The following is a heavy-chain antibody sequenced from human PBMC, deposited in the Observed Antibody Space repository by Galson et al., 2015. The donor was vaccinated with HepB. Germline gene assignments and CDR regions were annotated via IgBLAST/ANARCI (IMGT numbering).Heavy chain of an antibody. J-gene: IGHJ4*02. CDR3: AKDINERSGYSSSWYDY. V-gene: IGHV3-30*02. Sequence: SLRLSCAASGFTFSSYGMHWVRQAPGKGPEWVAFIRYDGSNKYYADSVKGRFTISRDNSKNTLYLQMNSLRTEDTALYYCAKDINERSGYSSSWYDYWGQGTLVTVSS. CDR1: GFTFSSYG. D-gene: IGHD6-13*01. CDR2: IRYDGSNK.